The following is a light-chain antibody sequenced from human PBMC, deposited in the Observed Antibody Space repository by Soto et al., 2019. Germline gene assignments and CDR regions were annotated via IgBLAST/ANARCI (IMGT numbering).Light chain of an antibody. J-gene: IGLJ1*01. CDR3: SSYAGSNNHV. V-gene: IGLV2-8*01. CDR2: EVS. Sequence: QSVLAQSPSVSATPGQTVTISCSGTSSDVGGYNYVSWYQQHPGKAPKLMIYEVSKRPSGVPDRFSGSKSGNTASLTVSGLQAEDEADYYCSSYAGSNNHVFGTGTKVTVL. CDR1: SSDVGGYNY.